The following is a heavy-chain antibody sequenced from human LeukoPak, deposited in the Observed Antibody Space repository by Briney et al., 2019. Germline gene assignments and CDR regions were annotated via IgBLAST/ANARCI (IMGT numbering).Heavy chain of an antibody. CDR2: ITTTDTTK. CDR1: GFTFSSYE. V-gene: IGHV3-48*03. D-gene: IGHD3-10*01. CDR3: ARGGFVFDI. J-gene: IGHJ3*02. Sequence: GGSLRLSCAASGFTFSSYEKNWVRQGPGKGLEWISYITTTDTTKYYTDSVKGRFTISRDNAKNSLYLQMHSLRAEDTAVYYCARGGFVFDIWGQGTVVTVSS.